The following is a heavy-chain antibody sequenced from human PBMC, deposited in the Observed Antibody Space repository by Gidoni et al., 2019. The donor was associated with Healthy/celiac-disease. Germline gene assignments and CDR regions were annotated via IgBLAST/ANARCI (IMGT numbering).Heavy chain of an antibody. J-gene: IGHJ4*02. Sequence: EVQLVESGGVVVQPGGSLRLSCAASGFTFDDYTMHWVRQAPGKGLEWVSLISWDGGSTYYADSVKGRFTISRDNSKNSLYLQMNSLRTEDTALYYCAKENLSGSYFDYWGQGTLVTVSS. CDR2: ISWDGGST. CDR3: AKENLSGSYFDY. D-gene: IGHD5-12*01. V-gene: IGHV3-43*01. CDR1: GFTFDDYT.